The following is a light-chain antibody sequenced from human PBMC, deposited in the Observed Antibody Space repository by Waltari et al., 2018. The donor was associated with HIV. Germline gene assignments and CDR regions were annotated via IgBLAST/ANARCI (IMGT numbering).Light chain of an antibody. CDR1: GSNIANNY. J-gene: IGLJ3*02. CDR2: DNN. CDR3: ATWDSSLNAWV. Sequence: QPVLTQPPSLSAPSGQKVTISCSGSGSNIANNYVSWYQQFPGAAPKLLIYDNNKAPAGNPDLLSGSKAGTSATLGITAVQAGDEAAYYCATWDSSLNAWVFGGGTRLAVL. V-gene: IGLV1-51*01.